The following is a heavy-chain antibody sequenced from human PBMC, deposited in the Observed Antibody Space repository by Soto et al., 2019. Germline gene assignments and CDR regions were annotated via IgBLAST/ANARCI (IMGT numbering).Heavy chain of an antibody. D-gene: IGHD2-15*01. J-gene: IGHJ4*02. CDR3: AKAREPNIVVVVAATGPFDY. CDR2: ISGSGGST. V-gene: IGHV3-23*01. CDR1: GFTFSSYA. Sequence: PGGSLRLSCAASGFTFSSYAMSWVRQAPGKGLEWVSAISGSGGSTYYADSVKGRFTISRDNSKNTLYLQMNSLRAEDTAVYYCAKAREPNIVVVVAATGPFDYWGQGTLVTVSS.